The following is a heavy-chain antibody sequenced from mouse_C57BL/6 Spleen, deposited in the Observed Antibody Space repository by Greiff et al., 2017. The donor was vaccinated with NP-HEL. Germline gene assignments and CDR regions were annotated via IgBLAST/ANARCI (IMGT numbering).Heavy chain of an antibody. Sequence: EVQLQQSGPGLVKPSQSLSLTCYVTGYSITSGYYCNWIRQFPGNKLEWMGYISYDGSNNYNPSLKNRTSITRDTSKNQFFLKLNSVTTEDTATYYCARGGSSYYFDYWGQGTTLTVSS. CDR1: GYSITSGYY. V-gene: IGHV3-6*01. J-gene: IGHJ2*01. CDR2: ISYDGSN. CDR3: ARGGSSYYFDY.